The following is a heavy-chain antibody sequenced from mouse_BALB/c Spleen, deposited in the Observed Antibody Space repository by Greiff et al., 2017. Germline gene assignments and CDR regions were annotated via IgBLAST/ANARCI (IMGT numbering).Heavy chain of an antibody. Sequence: VQLQQPGAELVRPGASVKLSCKASGYTFTSYWINWVKQRPGQGLEWIGNIYPSDSYTNYNQKFKDKATLTVDKSSSTAYMQLSSPTSEDSAVYYCTRWDGDFDYWRKGTTLTVSS. CDR2: IYPSDSYT. J-gene: IGHJ2*01. V-gene: IGHV1-69*02. CDR1: GYTFTSYW. CDR3: TRWDGDFDY. D-gene: IGHD2-3*01.